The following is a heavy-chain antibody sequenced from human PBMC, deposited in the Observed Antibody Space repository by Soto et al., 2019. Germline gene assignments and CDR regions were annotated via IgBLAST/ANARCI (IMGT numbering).Heavy chain of an antibody. Sequence: GPSVKVSCKASGYTFTGYYMHWVRQAPGQGLEWMGWINPNSGGTNYAQKFQGRVTMTRDTSISTAYMELSRLRSDDTAVYYCARGPEYYDFWSGYYIGSSERLDYWGQGTLVTVSS. CDR2: INPNSGGT. CDR3: ARGPEYYDFWSGYYIGSSERLDY. D-gene: IGHD3-3*01. V-gene: IGHV1-2*02. J-gene: IGHJ4*02. CDR1: GYTFTGYY.